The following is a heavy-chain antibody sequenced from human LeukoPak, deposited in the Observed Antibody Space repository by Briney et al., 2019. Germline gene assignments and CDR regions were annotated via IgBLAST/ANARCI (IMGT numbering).Heavy chain of an antibody. V-gene: IGHV1-46*01. CDR3: ARDSGSHSFDY. D-gene: IGHD1-26*01. CDR1: GYAFTTYY. J-gene: IGHJ4*02. CDR2: IHPSGGST. Sequence: ASVKVSYKSSGYAFTTYYMHWVRQAPGQGLEWMGIIHPSGGSTTYAQKFQGRVTMTRDTSTNTLYMELSSLRSEDTALYYCARDSGSHSFDYWGQGTLVTVSS.